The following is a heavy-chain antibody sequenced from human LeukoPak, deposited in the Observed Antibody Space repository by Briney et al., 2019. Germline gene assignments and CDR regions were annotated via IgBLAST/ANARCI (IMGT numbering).Heavy chain of an antibody. V-gene: IGHV1-18*01. CDR3: ARDGRLVVRYYYYYGMDV. D-gene: IGHD2-21*01. Sequence: ASVKVSCKASGCTFTSYGISWVRQALGQGLEWMGWFSAYNGNTNYAQKLQGRVTMTTDTSTSTAYMELRSLRSDDTAVYYCARDGRLVVRYYYYYGMDVWGQGTTVTVSS. CDR1: GCTFTSYG. CDR2: FSAYNGNT. J-gene: IGHJ6*02.